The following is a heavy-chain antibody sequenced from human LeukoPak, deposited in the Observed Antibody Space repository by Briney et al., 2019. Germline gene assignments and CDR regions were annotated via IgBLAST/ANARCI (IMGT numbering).Heavy chain of an antibody. CDR1: GFTFSSYS. J-gene: IGHJ3*02. CDR2: ISYDGSNK. CDR3: ARDRSTAFDI. Sequence: GGSLRLSCAASGFTFSSYSMNWVRQAPGKGLEWVAVISYDGSNKYYADSVKGRFTISRDNSKNTLYLQMNSLRAEDTAVYYCARDRSTAFDIWGQGTMVTVSS. V-gene: IGHV3-30*03.